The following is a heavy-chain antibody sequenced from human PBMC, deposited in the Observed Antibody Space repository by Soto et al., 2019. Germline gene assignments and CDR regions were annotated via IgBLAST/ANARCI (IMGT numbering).Heavy chain of an antibody. CDR2: IIPIFGTA. J-gene: IGHJ6*02. CDR3: ASGGYCSGGSCYSPYYYYYGMDV. CDR1: GGTFSSYA. D-gene: IGHD2-15*01. Sequence: ASVKVSCKASGGTFSSYAISWVRQAPGQGLEWMGGIIPIFGTANYAQKFQGRVTITADESTSTAYMELSSLRSEDTAVYYCASGGYCSGGSCYSPYYYYYGMDVWGQGTTVTVSS. V-gene: IGHV1-69*13.